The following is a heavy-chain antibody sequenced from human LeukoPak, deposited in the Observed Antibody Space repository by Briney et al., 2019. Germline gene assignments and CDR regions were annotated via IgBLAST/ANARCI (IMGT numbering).Heavy chain of an antibody. CDR3: VRGHSNYDNWFDP. Sequence: SETLSLTCTVSGGSISSYYWSWIRQPPGKGLEWIGYIYYSGSTNYNPSLKSRVTISVDTSKNQFSLKLSSVTAADTAVYYCVRGHSNYDNWFDPWGQGTLVTVSS. CDR1: GGSISSYY. D-gene: IGHD4-11*01. V-gene: IGHV4-59*01. CDR2: IYYSGST. J-gene: IGHJ5*02.